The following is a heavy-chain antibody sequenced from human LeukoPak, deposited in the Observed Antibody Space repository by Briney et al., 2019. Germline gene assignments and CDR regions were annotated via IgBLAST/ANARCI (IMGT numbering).Heavy chain of an antibody. CDR2: ISAYNGNT. V-gene: IGHV1-18*04. CDR3: ARDKLERRPYYYGMDV. CDR1: GYTSTSYG. J-gene: IGHJ6*04. D-gene: IGHD1-1*01. Sequence: GASVKVSCKASGYTSTSYGISWVRQAPGQGLEWMGWISAYNGNTNYAQKLQGRVTMTTDTFTSTAYMELRSLRSDDTAVYYCARDKLERRPYYYGMDVWGKGTTVTVSS.